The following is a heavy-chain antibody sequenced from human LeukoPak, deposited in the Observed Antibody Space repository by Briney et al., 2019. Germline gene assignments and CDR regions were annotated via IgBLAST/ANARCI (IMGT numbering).Heavy chain of an antibody. CDR1: GGSISSSSYY. D-gene: IGHD4-17*01. CDR3: ARDLTIHGDHPYFFDY. J-gene: IGHJ4*02. V-gene: IGHV4-39*07. CDR2: IYYSGST. Sequence: SETLSLTCTVSGGSISSSSYYWGWIRQPPGKGLEWIGSIYYSGSTYYNPSLKSRVTISVDRSKNQFSLKLSSVTAADTAVYYCARDLTIHGDHPYFFDYWGQGTLLTVSS.